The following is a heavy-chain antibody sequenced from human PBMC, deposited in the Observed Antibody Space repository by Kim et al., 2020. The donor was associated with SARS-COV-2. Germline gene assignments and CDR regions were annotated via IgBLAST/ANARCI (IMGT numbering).Heavy chain of an antibody. CDR2: IDSAGDT. CDR1: GFTFSSYD. V-gene: IGHV3-13*01. J-gene: IGHJ6*02. Sequence: GGSLRLSCSASGFTFSSYDTHWVRQGIGKGLEWVSAIDSAGDTFYPSSVKGRFTISRENAKNSFYLQMNNLSVGDTAVYYCVRGAVAGTYGMDVWGQGTTVTVSS. D-gene: IGHD6-19*01. CDR3: VRGAVAGTYGMDV.